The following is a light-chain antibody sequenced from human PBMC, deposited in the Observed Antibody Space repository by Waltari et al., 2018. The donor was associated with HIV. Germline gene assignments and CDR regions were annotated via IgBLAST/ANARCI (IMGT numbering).Light chain of an antibody. Sequence: QSALTQPRSVSGSPGQSVTISCTGTSSDIGGYNYVSWYQQHPGKAPKLMIYDVNKRPPGVPDRFSCSKSGNTASLTISGLQTDDEADYYCSSYAGTNTLYVFGTGTEVTVL. J-gene: IGLJ1*01. V-gene: IGLV2-11*01. CDR3: SSYAGTNTLYV. CDR2: DVN. CDR1: SSDIGGYNY.